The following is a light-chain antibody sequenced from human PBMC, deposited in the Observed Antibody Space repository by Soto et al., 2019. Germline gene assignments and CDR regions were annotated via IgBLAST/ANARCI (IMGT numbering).Light chain of an antibody. CDR1: SSDVGGYNY. J-gene: IGLJ3*02. V-gene: IGLV2-14*01. CDR3: SSYTSSSTWV. Sequence: QSALTQPASVSGSPGQAITISCTGTSSDVGGYNYVSWYQQHPGKAPKLMIYDVSNRPSGVSNRFSDSKSGNTASLTISGLKAEDEADYYCSSYTSSSTWVFGGGTKLTVI. CDR2: DVS.